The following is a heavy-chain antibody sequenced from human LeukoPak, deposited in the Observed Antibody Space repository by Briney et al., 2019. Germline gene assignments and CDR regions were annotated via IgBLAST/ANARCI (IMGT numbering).Heavy chain of an antibody. J-gene: IGHJ4*02. CDR1: GFTFSSYG. CDR3: ARAYCGGGFCYSGFDF. Sequence: PGRSLRLSCAASGFTFSSYGMHWVRQAPGKGLEWVAVISYDGSNKYYADSVQGRFTISRDNSKNTLYLQMNSLRDEDTAVYYCARAYCGGGFCYSGFDFWGQGTLVTVSS. V-gene: IGHV3-30*03. D-gene: IGHD2-15*01. CDR2: ISYDGSNK.